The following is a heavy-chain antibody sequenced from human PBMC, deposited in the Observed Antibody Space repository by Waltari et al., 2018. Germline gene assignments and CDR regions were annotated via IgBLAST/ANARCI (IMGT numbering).Heavy chain of an antibody. J-gene: IGHJ3*02. V-gene: IGHV4-39*01. D-gene: IGHD6-19*01. CDR2: IYYSGST. CDR3: ARLDSSGWYAAFDI. Sequence: PPGKGLEWIGSIYYSGSTYYNPSLKSRVTISVDTSKNQFSLKLSSVTAADTAVYYCARLDSSGWYAAFDIWGQGTMVTVSS.